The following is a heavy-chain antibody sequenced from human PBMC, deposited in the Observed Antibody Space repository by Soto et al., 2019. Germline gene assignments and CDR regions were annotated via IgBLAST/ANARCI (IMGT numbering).Heavy chain of an antibody. Sequence: SETLSLTCTISGGSISVYYWSWIRQTPRQGLEWVGYIYASGSPYYNPSLRSRVTISTDTSKNQISLKLTSPTAADTAVYYCARGVGSSHPQEWGRG. V-gene: IGHV4-59*01. CDR3: ARGVGSSHPQE. J-gene: IGHJ4*02. CDR1: GGSISVYY. D-gene: IGHD1-26*01. CDR2: IYASGSP.